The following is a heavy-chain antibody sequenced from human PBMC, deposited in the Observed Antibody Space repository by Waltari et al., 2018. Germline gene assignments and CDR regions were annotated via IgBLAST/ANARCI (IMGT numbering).Heavy chain of an antibody. J-gene: IGHJ3*01. Sequence: EVQLVESGGGLVQPGGSLRLSCAASGFPFQNYEMDWVRQAPGKGLEWVSYISSSGDNILYADSGKGRFIISRDDAKNSLYLQMFSLRAEDTAVYYCAREICSGAKCYDTFDVWGQGTVVTVS. CDR1: GFPFQNYE. D-gene: IGHD2-2*01. CDR2: ISSSGDNI. V-gene: IGHV3-48*03. CDR3: AREICSGAKCYDTFDV.